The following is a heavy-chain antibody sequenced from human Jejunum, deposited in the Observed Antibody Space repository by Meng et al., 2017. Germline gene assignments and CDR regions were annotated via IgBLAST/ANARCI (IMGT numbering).Heavy chain of an antibody. CDR3: ARHTGNLGLDY. V-gene: IGHV7-4-1*02. D-gene: IGHD4-23*01. CDR2: INPNTGNA. J-gene: IGHJ4*02. CDR1: GYTFSSQP. Sequence: QVQVVQSESELKKPGASVKVSCKASGYTFSSQPLNWVRQAPGQGLEWIGWINPNTGNANYGPDFTGRFVFSLDTSVSTAYLQISSLSAEDTAVYYCARHTGNLGLDYWGQGTLVTVSS.